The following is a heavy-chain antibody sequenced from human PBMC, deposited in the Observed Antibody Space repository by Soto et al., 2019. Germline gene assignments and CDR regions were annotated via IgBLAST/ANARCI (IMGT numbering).Heavy chain of an antibody. J-gene: IGHJ4*02. CDR1: GYTFSSFG. V-gene: IGHV1-18*04. CDR3: TRDLFFISTSTVTTDAF. CDR2: ISPETGKT. Sequence: VELVQSGAEVKKPGASVRVSCKASGYTFSSFGLSWVRQAPGQGPEWMGWISPETGKTEYSHKFQGRVTMTTDTSTRTLVLGPGSLTSDDTAVYYCTRDLFFISTSTVTTDAFWGQGTLVTVSS. D-gene: IGHD4-17*01.